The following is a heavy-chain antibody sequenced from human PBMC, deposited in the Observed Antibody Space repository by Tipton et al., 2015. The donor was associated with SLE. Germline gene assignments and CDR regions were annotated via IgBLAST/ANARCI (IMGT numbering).Heavy chain of an antibody. CDR2: IFHSGST. Sequence: GLVKPSETLSLICTVSGYSISSGYYWGWIRQPPGKGLEWIANIFHSGSTYYNPSLKSRVTISVDTSKNQFSLRLSSVTAADTAVYYCATAMTMVRGPVRDYFDYWGQGLLVTVSS. J-gene: IGHJ4*02. D-gene: IGHD3-10*01. V-gene: IGHV4-38-2*02. CDR1: GYSISSGYY. CDR3: ATAMTMVRGPVRDYFDY.